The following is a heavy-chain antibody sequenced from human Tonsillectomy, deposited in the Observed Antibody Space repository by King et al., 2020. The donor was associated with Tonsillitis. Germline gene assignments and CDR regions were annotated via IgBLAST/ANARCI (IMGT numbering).Heavy chain of an antibody. CDR3: AKEVIGAAGATFDY. Sequence: VQLVESGGGVVQPGRSLRLSCAASGFTFSSYGMHWVRQAPGKGLEWVAVISYDGSNKYYADSVKGRFTISRDNSKNTLYLQMNSLRAEDTAVYYCAKEVIGAAGATFDYWGQGTLVTVSS. V-gene: IGHV3-30*18. CDR1: GFTFSSYG. CDR2: ISYDGSNK. D-gene: IGHD6-13*01. J-gene: IGHJ4*02.